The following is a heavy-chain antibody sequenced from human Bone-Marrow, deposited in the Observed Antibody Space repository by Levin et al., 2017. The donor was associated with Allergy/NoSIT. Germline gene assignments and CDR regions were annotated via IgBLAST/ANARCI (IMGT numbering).Heavy chain of an antibody. D-gene: IGHD3-3*01. Sequence: GGSLRLSCAASGFSFNRHAMTWVRQAPGKGLEWVSTISGTSGGIYYADSVKGRFTVSRDNSKNTLHLEMNSLRAEDTAVYYCAKDRSGSRSKGDLDYWGQGTLVTVSP. CDR3: AKDRSGSRSKGDLDY. CDR1: GFSFNRHA. J-gene: IGHJ4*02. CDR2: ISGTSGGI. V-gene: IGHV3-23*01.